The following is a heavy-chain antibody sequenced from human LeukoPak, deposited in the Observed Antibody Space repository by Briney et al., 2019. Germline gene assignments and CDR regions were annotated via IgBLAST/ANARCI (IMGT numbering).Heavy chain of an antibody. CDR2: IYYSGST. CDR3: ARELRDWFDP. Sequence: PSETLSLTCTVSGDSINNYYWSWIRQPAGRGLEWIGYIYYSGSTNYNPSLKSRVTISVDTSKNQFSLKLSSVTAADTAVYYCARELRDWFDPWGQGTLVTVSS. V-gene: IGHV4-59*01. J-gene: IGHJ5*02. CDR1: GDSINNYY.